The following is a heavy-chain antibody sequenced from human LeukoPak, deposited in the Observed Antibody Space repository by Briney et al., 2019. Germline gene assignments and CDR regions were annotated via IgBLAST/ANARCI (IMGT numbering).Heavy chain of an antibody. J-gene: IGHJ6*02. CDR1: GFTFSSYA. D-gene: IGHD2-2*03. V-gene: IGHV3-23*01. CDR2: ISGSGGST. Sequence: GGSLRLSCAASGFTFSSYAMSWVRQAPGKGLEWVSAISGSGGSTYYADSVKGRFTISRDNSKNTLYLQMNSLRAEDTAVYYCARTGYCSSTSCYDYGMDVWGQGTTVTVSS. CDR3: ARTGYCSSTSCYDYGMDV.